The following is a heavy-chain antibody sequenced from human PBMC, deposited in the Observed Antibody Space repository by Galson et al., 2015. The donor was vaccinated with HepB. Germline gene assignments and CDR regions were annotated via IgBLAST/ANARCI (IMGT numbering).Heavy chain of an antibody. CDR2: IIPIFGTA. V-gene: IGHV1-69*13. CDR3: ARGSFGGVIVSAFDI. D-gene: IGHD3-16*02. Sequence: SVKVSCKASGGTFSSYAISWVRQAPGQGLEWMGGIIPIFGTANYAQKFQGRVTITADESTSTAYMELSSLRSEDTAVYYCARGSFGGVIVSAFDIWGQGTMVTVSS. CDR1: GGTFSSYA. J-gene: IGHJ3*02.